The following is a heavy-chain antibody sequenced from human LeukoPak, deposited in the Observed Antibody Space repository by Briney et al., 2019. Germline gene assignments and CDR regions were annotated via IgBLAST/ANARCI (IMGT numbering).Heavy chain of an antibody. J-gene: IGHJ3*02. V-gene: IGHV4-39*07. Sequence: SETLSLTCTVSGGSISSSSYSWGWIRQPPGKGLEWIGSIYYSGSTYYNPSLRSRVTISIDTSKNQFSLKLTSATAADTALYYCARERVGGNRRDDSSIWAQGTMVTVSS. CDR1: GGSISSSSYS. D-gene: IGHD1-1*01. CDR3: ARERVGGNRRDDSSI. CDR2: IYYSGST.